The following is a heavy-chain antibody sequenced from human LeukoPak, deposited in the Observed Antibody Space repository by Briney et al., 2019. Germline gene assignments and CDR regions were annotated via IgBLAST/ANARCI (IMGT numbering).Heavy chain of an antibody. V-gene: IGHV3-30-3*01. CDR2: ISYDGSNK. D-gene: IGHD1-14*01. CDR1: GFTFSSHA. Sequence: GGSLRLSCAASGFTFSSHAMHWVRQAPGKGLEWVAVISYDGSNKYYADSVKGRFTISRDNSKNTLYLQMNSLRAEDTAVYYCARAASGESALLSRGNYYYYGMDVWGQGTTVTVSS. J-gene: IGHJ6*02. CDR3: ARAASGESALLSRGNYYYYGMDV.